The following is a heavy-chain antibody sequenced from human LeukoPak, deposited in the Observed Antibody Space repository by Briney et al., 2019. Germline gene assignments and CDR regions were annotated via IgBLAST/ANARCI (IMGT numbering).Heavy chain of an antibody. J-gene: IGHJ3*02. V-gene: IGHV3-7*01. Sequence: GGSLRLSCAASGFTLSNYWMSWVRQTPGKGPEWVANIKQDGSEKYYVDSVKGRFTISRDNAEDSLYLQMNSLRAEDTAVYYCARDPVGGAFDIWGQGTMVTVSS. CDR1: GFTLSNYW. CDR2: IKQDGSEK. D-gene: IGHD3-16*01. CDR3: ARDPVGGAFDI.